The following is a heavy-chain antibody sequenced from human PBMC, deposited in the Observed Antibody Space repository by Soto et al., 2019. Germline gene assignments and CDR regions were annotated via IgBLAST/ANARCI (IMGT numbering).Heavy chain of an antibody. Sequence: SETLSLTCTVSGGSISSSSYYWGWIRQPPGKGLEWIGSIYYSGTSYHNPSLKSRVTISVDTSKNQFSLTLTSVTAADTAVYYCASRVEGLYSGNDRYYFDYWGQGTLVTVSS. CDR1: GGSISSSSYY. D-gene: IGHD5-12*01. CDR2: IYYSGTS. CDR3: ASRVEGLYSGNDRYYFDY. J-gene: IGHJ4*02. V-gene: IGHV4-39*01.